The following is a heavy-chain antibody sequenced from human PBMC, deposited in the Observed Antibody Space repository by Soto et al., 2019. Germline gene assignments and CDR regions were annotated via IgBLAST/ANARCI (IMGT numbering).Heavy chain of an antibody. CDR2: IYYSGST. CDR1: GGSISSYY. Sequence: SETLSLTCTVSGGSISSYYWSWLRQPPGKGLEWIGYIYYSGSTNYNPSLQSRVTISVDTSKNQFSLKLSSVTAADTAVYYCARGLRGSSAFFGMDVWGQWTTVTDSS. J-gene: IGHJ6*02. V-gene: IGHV4-59*01. D-gene: IGHD6-6*01. CDR3: ARGLRGSSAFFGMDV.